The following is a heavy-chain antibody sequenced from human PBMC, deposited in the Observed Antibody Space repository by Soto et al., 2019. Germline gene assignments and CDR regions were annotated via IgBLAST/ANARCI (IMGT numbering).Heavy chain of an antibody. CDR2: IGTAGDT. V-gene: IGHV3-13*04. J-gene: IGHJ4*02. D-gene: IGHD3-22*01. Sequence: PGGSLRLSCAASGFTFSSYDMHWVRQATGKGLEWVSAIGTAGDTYYPGSVKGRFTISRENAKNSLYLQMNSLRAEDTAVYYCAREYYDSSGYPSFGFGYWGQGAVLTVSS. CDR1: GFTFSSYD. CDR3: AREYYDSSGYPSFGFGY.